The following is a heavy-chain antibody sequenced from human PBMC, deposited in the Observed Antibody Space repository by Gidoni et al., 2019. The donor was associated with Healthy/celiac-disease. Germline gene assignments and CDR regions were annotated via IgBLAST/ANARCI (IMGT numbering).Heavy chain of an antibody. J-gene: IGHJ4*02. D-gene: IGHD3-22*01. CDR2: INPNSGGT. Sequence: QVQLVQSGAEVKKPGASVMVSCKASGYTFTGYYMHWVRQAPGQGLEWMGWINPNSGGTNYAQKFQGRVTMTRDTSISTAYMELSRLRSDDTAVYYCARVSNSYYYDSSGYGYWGQGTLVTVSS. CDR1: GYTFTGYY. V-gene: IGHV1-2*02. CDR3: ARVSNSYYYDSSGYGY.